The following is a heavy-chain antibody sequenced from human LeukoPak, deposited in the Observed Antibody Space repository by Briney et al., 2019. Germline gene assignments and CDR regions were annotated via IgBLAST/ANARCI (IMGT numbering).Heavy chain of an antibody. CDR2: ISAYNGNT. J-gene: IGHJ3*01. V-gene: IGHV1-18*04. Sequence: ASVKVSCKASGYTFTSYGISWVRQAPGQGLEWMGWISAYNGNTNYAQKLQGRVTMTTDTSTSTAYMELRSLRSDDTAVYYCARPRKAPAGAFEAFDFWGKGQWSPSLQ. CDR3: ARPRKAPAGAFEAFDF. D-gene: IGHD6-13*01. CDR1: GYTFTSYG.